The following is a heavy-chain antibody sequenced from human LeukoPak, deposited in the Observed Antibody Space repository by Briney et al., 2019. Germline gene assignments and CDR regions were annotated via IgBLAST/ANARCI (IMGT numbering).Heavy chain of an antibody. CDR3: ARRYSSSFHYYYYMDV. D-gene: IGHD6-6*01. CDR2: IWYDGSNK. Sequence: PGGSLRLSCAASGFTFSSYGMPWVRQAPGKGLEWVAVIWYDGSNKYYADSVKGRFTISRDNSKNTLYLQMNSLRAEDTAVYYCARRYSSSFHYYYYMDVWGKGTTVTVSS. V-gene: IGHV3-33*01. J-gene: IGHJ6*03. CDR1: GFTFSSYG.